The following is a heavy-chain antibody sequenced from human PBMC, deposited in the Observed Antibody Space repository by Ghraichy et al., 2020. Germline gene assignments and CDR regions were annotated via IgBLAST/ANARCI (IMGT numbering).Heavy chain of an antibody. Sequence: SETLSLTCSVSGDSISGYYWNWIRQSPGKGLEWIASIHHSGSSNYNPALKSRLSTAVHTSKNQFSLNLRSMTAADTAVYYCARGVLAGARDDGFDIWGQGTRVTVSS. CDR3: ARGVLAGARDDGFDI. J-gene: IGHJ3*02. D-gene: IGHD6-19*01. CDR2: IHHSGSS. V-gene: IGHV4-59*01. CDR1: GDSISGYY.